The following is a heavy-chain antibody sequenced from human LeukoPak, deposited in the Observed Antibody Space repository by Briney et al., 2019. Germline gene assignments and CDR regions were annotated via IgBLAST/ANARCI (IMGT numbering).Heavy chain of an antibody. CDR2: IKHDGSDS. Sequence: PGGSLRLSCAASEFTFSDYYMSWIRQAPGKWLEWVANIKHDGSDSFYVDSVKGRFTISRDNSENSLYLQMHSLRVEDTAMYFCARDRRPTIYGGLDSWGQGTVVTVSS. CDR1: EFTFSDYY. D-gene: IGHD4-17*01. CDR3: ARDRRPTIYGGLDS. J-gene: IGHJ4*02. V-gene: IGHV3-7*01.